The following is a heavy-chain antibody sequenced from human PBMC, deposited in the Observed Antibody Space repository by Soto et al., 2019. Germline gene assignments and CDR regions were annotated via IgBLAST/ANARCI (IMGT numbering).Heavy chain of an antibody. CDR3: AREIVTAGGNNSFDP. CDR1: GGTVASSHW. Sequence: SETLSLTCGVSGGTVASSHWWSWVRQSPGRGLEWIGNVYHTGDTNFNPSLQSRVTFSVDKSNNQFSLRLTSVTAADTAVYFCAREIVTAGGNNSFDPWGPGTLVTVS. V-gene: IGHV4-4*02. D-gene: IGHD2-21*02. CDR2: VYHTGDT. J-gene: IGHJ5*02.